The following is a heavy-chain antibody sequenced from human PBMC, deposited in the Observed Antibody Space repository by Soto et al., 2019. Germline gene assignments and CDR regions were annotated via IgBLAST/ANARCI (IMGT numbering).Heavy chain of an antibody. J-gene: IGHJ4*02. V-gene: IGHV1-46*01. Sequence: ASVKVSCKASGYTFTSYYMHWVRQAPGQGLEWMGIINPSGGSTSYAQKFQGRVTMTRDTSTSTVYLELSSLRSEDTAVYYCARDVDDDSSGYYFDYWGQGTLVTVSS. D-gene: IGHD3-22*01. CDR1: GYTFTSYY. CDR3: ARDVDDDSSGYYFDY. CDR2: INPSGGST.